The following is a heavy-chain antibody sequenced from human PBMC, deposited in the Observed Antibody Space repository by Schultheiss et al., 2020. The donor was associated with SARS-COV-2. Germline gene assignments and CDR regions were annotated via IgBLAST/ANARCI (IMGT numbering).Heavy chain of an antibody. CDR2: IYPGDSDT. V-gene: IGHV5-51*01. CDR3: ARGRGYSGYDPTSGFDY. CDR1: GYSFTSYW. Sequence: GGSLRLSCKGSGYSFTSYWIGWVRQMPGKGLEWMGIIYPGDSDTRYSPSFQGQVTISADKSISTAYLQWSSLKASDTAMYYCARGRGYSGYDPTSGFDYWGQGTLVTVSS. J-gene: IGHJ4*02. D-gene: IGHD5-12*01.